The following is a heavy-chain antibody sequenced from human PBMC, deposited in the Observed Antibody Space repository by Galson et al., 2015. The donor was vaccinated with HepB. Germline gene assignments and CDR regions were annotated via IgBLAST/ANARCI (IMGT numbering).Heavy chain of an antibody. CDR1: GFTFSNYG. D-gene: IGHD3-10*01. CDR2: ISYDGSNK. CDR3: AKDAYLYSALAVTMAGFDY. Sequence: SLRLSCAASGFTFSNYGMHWVRQALGKGLEWVAVISYDGSNKYYADSVQGRFTISRDNSKNTLYLQMNSLRAEDTALYYCAKDAYLYSALAVTMAGFDYWGQGTLATVSS. V-gene: IGHV3-30*18. J-gene: IGHJ4*02.